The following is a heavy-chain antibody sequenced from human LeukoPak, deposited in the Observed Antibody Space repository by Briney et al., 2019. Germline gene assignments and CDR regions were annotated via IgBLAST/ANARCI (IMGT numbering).Heavy chain of an antibody. CDR2: IWYDGSKK. CDR1: GFTFSSYG. J-gene: IGHJ4*02. CDR3: ARDSGWLRSIDY. Sequence: GGSLGLSCAASGFTFSSYGMNWVRKAPGKGLEWVAVIWYDGSKKYYADSVKGRFTISRDNSKNMLYLQMNSLRAEDTAVYYCARDSGWLRSIDYWGQGTLVTVSS. D-gene: IGHD5-12*01. V-gene: IGHV3-33*01.